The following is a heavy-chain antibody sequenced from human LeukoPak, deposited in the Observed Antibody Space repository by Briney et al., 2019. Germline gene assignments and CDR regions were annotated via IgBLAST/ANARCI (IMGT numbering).Heavy chain of an antibody. V-gene: IGHV4-4*08. CDR2: IYYSGST. D-gene: IGHD6-19*01. J-gene: IGHJ5*02. CDR3: ARDGYSSGFNWFDP. CDR1: GGSISSYY. Sequence: SETLSLTCTVSGGSISSYYWSWIRQPPGKGLEWIGYIYYSGSTNYNPSLKSRVTIAVDMSKNQFSLKLSSVTAADTAVYYCARDGYSSGFNWFDPWGQGTLVTVSS.